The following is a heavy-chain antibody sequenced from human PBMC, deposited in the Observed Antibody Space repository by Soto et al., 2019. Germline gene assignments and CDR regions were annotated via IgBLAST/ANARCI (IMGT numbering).Heavy chain of an antibody. CDR2: IWYDGSNK. CDR3: AREGYGDYANDY. D-gene: IGHD4-17*01. CDR1: GFTFSSYG. J-gene: IGHJ4*02. V-gene: IGHV3-33*01. Sequence: QVQLVESGGGVVQPGRSLRLSCAASGFTFSSYGMHWVRQAPGKGLERVAVIWYDGSNKYYADSVKGRFTISRDNSKNTLYLQMNSLRAEDTAVYYCAREGYGDYANDYWGQGTLVTVSS.